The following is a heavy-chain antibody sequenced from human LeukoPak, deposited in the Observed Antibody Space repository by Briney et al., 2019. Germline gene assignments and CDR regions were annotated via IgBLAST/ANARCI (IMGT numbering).Heavy chain of an antibody. CDR2: IYYSGST. V-gene: IGHV4-59*01. Sequence: PSETLSLTCTVSGDSISSYYWSWIRQPPGKGLEWIGYIYYSGSTNYNPSLKSRVTISVDTSKNQFSLKLSSVTAADTAVYYCARVRDSSGSYAFDIWGQGTMVTVSS. J-gene: IGHJ3*02. D-gene: IGHD1-26*01. CDR1: GDSISSYY. CDR3: ARVRDSSGSYAFDI.